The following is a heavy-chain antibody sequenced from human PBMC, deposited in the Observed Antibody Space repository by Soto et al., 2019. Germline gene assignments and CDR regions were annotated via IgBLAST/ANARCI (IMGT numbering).Heavy chain of an antibody. CDR3: ARASLRLYYYYGMDV. V-gene: IGHV4-4*02. D-gene: IGHD3-16*01. CDR2: IYHSGST. J-gene: IGHJ6*02. CDR1: GGSISSSNW. Sequence: SETLSLTCAVSGGSISSSNWWSWVRQPPGKGLEWIGEIYHSGSTNYNPSLKSRVTISVDKSKNQFSLKLSSVTAADTAVYYCARASLRLYYYYGMDVWGQGTTVTVSS.